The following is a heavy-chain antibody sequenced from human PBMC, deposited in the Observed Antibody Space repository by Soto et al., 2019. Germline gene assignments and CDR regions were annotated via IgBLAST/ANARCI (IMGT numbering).Heavy chain of an antibody. Sequence: SETLSLTCTVSGGSISSYYWSWIRQPPGKGLEWIGYIYYSGSTNYNPSLKSRVTISVDTSKNQFSLKLSSVTAADTAVYYCARVRLGGSGYTSDALDIWAQGTMVTVS. CDR3: ARVRLGGSGYTSDALDI. CDR2: IYYSGST. J-gene: IGHJ3*02. D-gene: IGHD3-22*01. V-gene: IGHV4-59*01. CDR1: GGSISSYY.